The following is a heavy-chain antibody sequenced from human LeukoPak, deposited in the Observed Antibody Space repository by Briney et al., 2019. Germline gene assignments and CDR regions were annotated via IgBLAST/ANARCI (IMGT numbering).Heavy chain of an antibody. CDR1: GFTFSSYG. CDR3: AKTAGYSSSWYEDY. Sequence: GGPLRLSCAASGFTFSSYGMHWVRQAPGKGLEWVAVISYDGSNKYYADSVKGRFTISRDNSKNTLYLQMNSLRAEDTAVYYCAKTAGYSSSWYEDYWGQGTLVTVSS. D-gene: IGHD6-13*01. CDR2: ISYDGSNK. J-gene: IGHJ4*02. V-gene: IGHV3-30*18.